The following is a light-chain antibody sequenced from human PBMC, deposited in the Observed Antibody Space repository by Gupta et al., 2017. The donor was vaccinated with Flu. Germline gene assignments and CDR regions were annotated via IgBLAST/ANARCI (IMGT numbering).Light chain of an antibody. CDR3: QQYYATASWT. V-gene: IGKV4-1*01. CDR1: QRVLYTPNNKNY. Sequence: IVMTQSPDSLAVSLGERATINCKSSQRVLYTPNNKNYLAWYQQKPGQRPKLLIYWVSTRESGVPDRFSGSGSGTDFILTISSLQAEDVAVYYCQQYYATASWTFGQGTKVEI. CDR2: WVS. J-gene: IGKJ1*01.